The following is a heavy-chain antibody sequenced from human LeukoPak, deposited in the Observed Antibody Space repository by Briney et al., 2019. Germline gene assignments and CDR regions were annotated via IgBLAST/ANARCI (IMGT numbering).Heavy chain of an antibody. CDR3: ARGTRELLLDY. V-gene: IGHV4-38-2*02. Sequence: SETLSLTCTVSGYSISSGYYWGWIRQPPGKGLEWIGSIYHSGSTYYNPSLKSRVTISVNTSKNQFSLKLSSVTAADTAVYYCARGTRELLLDYWGQGTLVTVSS. D-gene: IGHD1-26*01. J-gene: IGHJ4*02. CDR1: GYSISSGYY. CDR2: IYHSGST.